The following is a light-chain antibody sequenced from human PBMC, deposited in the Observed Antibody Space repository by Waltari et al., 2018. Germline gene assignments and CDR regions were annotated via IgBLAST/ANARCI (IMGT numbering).Light chain of an antibody. CDR1: QNIHSF. CDR3: QQRHAWPIT. V-gene: IGKV3-11*01. Sequence: EIVLTQSPGSLPLSPGESVTLSCRASQNIHSFLAWFQQKPGQAPRLLIFAASTRATGVPPRFSGSGSGTDFTLTISSLAPEDFATYYCQQRHAWPITFGGGTKLEIK. J-gene: IGKJ4*01. CDR2: AAS.